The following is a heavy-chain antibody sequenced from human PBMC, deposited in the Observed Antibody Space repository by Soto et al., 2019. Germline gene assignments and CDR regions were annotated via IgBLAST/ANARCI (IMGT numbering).Heavy chain of an antibody. J-gene: IGHJ4*02. CDR2: ISYDGSNK. D-gene: IGHD1-26*01. CDR3: ARDRYPFDY. CDR1: GFTFSSYA. V-gene: IGHV3-30-3*01. Sequence: GGSLRLSCAASGFTFSSYAKHGVRQAPGKGLEWVAVISYDGSNKYYADSVKGRFTVSRDNSKNTLYLQMNSLRAEDTAVYYCARDRYPFDYWGQGTLVTVSS.